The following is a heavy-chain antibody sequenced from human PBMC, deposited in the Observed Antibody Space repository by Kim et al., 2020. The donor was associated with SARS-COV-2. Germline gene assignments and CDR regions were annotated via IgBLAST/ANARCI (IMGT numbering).Heavy chain of an antibody. J-gene: IGHJ4*02. V-gene: IGHV3-7*01. D-gene: IGHD5-18*01. CDR3: ARDMTPTYSYSPFDY. Sequence: GGSLRLSCAASGFTFSTYCMSWVRQAPGKGLEWVANIKQDGSEKYYVDSVKGRFTISRDNAKNSLYLQMNSLRAEDTTVYYCARDMTPTYSYSPFDYWGQGTLVTVSS. CDR1: GFTFSTYC. CDR2: IKQDGSEK.